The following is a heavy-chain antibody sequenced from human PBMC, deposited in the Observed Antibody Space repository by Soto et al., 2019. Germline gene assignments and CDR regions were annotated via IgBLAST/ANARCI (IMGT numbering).Heavy chain of an antibody. CDR3: TTATVEMATNPNGFDP. Sequence: GGSLRLSCAASGFTFSNAWMNWVRQAPGKGLEWVGRIKSKTDGGTTDYAAPVKGRFTISRDDSKNTLYLQMNSLKTEDTAVYYCTTATVEMATNPNGFDPWGQGTLVTVS. V-gene: IGHV3-15*07. D-gene: IGHD5-12*01. CDR2: IKSKTDGGTT. J-gene: IGHJ5*02. CDR1: GFTFSNAW.